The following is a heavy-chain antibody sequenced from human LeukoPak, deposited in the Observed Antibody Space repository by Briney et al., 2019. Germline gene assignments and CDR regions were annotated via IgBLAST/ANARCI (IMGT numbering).Heavy chain of an antibody. J-gene: IGHJ4*02. Sequence: KPSETLSLTCTVSGGSISSSSYYWGWIRQPPGKGLEWIGSIYYSGSTYYNPSLKSRVTISVDTSKNQFSLKLSSVTAADTAVYYCARAFPSKYYYDSSGYYYQYWGQGTLVTVSS. CDR3: ARAFPSKYYYDSSGYYYQY. V-gene: IGHV4-39*07. CDR2: IYYSGST. D-gene: IGHD3-22*01. CDR1: GGSISSSSYY.